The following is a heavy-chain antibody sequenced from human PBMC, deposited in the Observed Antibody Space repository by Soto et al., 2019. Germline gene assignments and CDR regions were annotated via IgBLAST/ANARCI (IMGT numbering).Heavy chain of an antibody. J-gene: IGHJ3*02. D-gene: IGHD3-3*01. V-gene: IGHV4-59*01. CDR1: GGSISSYY. CDR3: ARGRPIYDFWSGYYHDAFDI. CDR2: IYYSGST. Sequence: SETLSLTCTVSGGSISSYYWSWIRQPPGKGLEWIGYIYYSGSTNYNPPLKSRVTISVDTSKNQFSLQLSYVTAADTAVYYCARGRPIYDFWSGYYHDAFDIWGQGTMVTVSS.